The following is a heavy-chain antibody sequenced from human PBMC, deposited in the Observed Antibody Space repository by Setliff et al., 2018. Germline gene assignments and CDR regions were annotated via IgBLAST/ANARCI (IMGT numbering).Heavy chain of an antibody. CDR1: GNTLTELS. CDR3: AAIVDTDWHKEFQY. Sequence: ASVKVSCKLSGNTLTELSMHWVRQAPGGGPEWVGGFDPQGGEIIYAQKFQGRITMTEDTSTNTVYMELSSLRSEDTAVYYCAAIVDTDWHKEFQYWGQGTLVTVSS. V-gene: IGHV1-24*01. J-gene: IGHJ1*01. D-gene: IGHD3-9*01. CDR2: FDPQGGEI.